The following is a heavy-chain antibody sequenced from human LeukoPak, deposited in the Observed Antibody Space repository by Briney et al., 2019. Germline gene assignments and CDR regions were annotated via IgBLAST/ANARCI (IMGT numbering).Heavy chain of an antibody. V-gene: IGHV4-39*01. CDR2: IYYSGST. CDR1: GGSISSSSYY. Sequence: PSETLSLTCTVSGGSISSSSYYWGWIRQPPGKGLEWIGSIYYSGSTYYNPSLKSRVTISVDTSKNQCSLKLSSVTAADTAVYYCARPHRRELLVGAFDIWGQGTMVTVSS. J-gene: IGHJ3*02. D-gene: IGHD1-26*01. CDR3: ARPHRRELLVGAFDI.